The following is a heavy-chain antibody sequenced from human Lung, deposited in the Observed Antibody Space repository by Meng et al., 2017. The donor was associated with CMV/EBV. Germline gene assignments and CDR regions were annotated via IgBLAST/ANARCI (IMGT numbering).Heavy chain of an antibody. J-gene: IGHJ6*02. CDR3: AEDFLALHCTSNFCYSPGDV. CDR1: GFSFSHHG. V-gene: IGHV3-30*02. Sequence: WGSXRLXCAASGFSFSHHGMHWVRQAPGKGLDWVAFIRYDGSNKYYADSVRGRFFISRDNSRDKLYLQMNTMRDEDTATYYCAEDFLALHCTSNFCYSPGDVXGQGXTVTVSS. CDR2: IRYDGSNK. D-gene: IGHD2-2*02.